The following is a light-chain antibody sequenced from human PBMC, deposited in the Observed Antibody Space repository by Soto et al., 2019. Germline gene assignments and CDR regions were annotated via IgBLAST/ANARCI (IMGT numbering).Light chain of an antibody. CDR1: QSVTNSF. CDR2: GVS. V-gene: IGKV3-20*01. CDR3: QQYSSLPHT. Sequence: ENELTQSPGTLSLSPGERATLSCRASQSVTNSFFAWYQQKPGQGPRLLLYGVSSRATGIPDRFSGSGSGTDFTLTISRLEPEDFVVYYCQQYSSLPHTFGQGTKLEVK. J-gene: IGKJ2*01.